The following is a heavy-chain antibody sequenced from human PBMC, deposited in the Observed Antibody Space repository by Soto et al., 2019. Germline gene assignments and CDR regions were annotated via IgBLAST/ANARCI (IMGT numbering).Heavy chain of an antibody. J-gene: IGHJ4*02. CDR3: ARVSTTVTPQWFDY. Sequence: QVQLQESGPGLVKPSQTLSLTCTVSGGSISSGGYYWSWIRQHPGKGLQWIGYIYYSGSTYYNPSLKSRVTISVDTSTNQFSLKRGSVTAADTAVYYCARVSTTVTPQWFDYWGQGTLVTVSS. CDR2: IYYSGST. V-gene: IGHV4-31*03. CDR1: GGSISSGGYY. D-gene: IGHD4-17*01.